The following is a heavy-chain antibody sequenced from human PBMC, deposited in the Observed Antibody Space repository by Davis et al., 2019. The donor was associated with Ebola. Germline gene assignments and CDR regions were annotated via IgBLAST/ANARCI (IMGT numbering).Heavy chain of an antibody. CDR1: GGSISRSY. J-gene: IGHJ4*02. Sequence: MPSETLSLTCTVSGGSISRSYWSWIRQPPGKGLELIGYIYYSGSTSYNPSLKSRVTISLDTSENQFSLRLSSVTAADTAVYYCARDNWNSFDYWGQGTLVTVSS. CDR3: ARDNWNSFDY. V-gene: IGHV4-59*01. CDR2: IYYSGST. D-gene: IGHD1-20*01.